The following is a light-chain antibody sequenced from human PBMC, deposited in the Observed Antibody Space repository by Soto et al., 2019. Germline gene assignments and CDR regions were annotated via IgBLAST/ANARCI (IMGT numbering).Light chain of an antibody. Sequence: EIVMTQSPGTLSLSPGERATLSCRASQSVGTYLAWYQQKPGQAPRLLIYRASIRATGVPARFSGSGSGTEFTLTISGLQSEDVSIYFCQHYNFWPHSFGQGTKVDI. J-gene: IGKJ2*01. CDR3: QHYNFWPHS. CDR1: QSVGTY. CDR2: RAS. V-gene: IGKV3-15*01.